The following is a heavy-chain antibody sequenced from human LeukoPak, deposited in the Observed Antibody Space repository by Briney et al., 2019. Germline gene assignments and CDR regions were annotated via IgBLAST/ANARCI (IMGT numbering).Heavy chain of an antibody. V-gene: IGHV3-21*01. CDR3: ARYPVFDY. Sequence: TGGSLRLSCAASGFTFSSYSMNWVRQAPGKGLEWVSSISSSSSYIYYADSVKGRFTISRDNVKNSLYLQVNSLRAEDTAVYYCARYPVFDYWGQGTLVTVSS. CDR2: ISSSSSYI. CDR1: GFTFSSYS. J-gene: IGHJ4*02.